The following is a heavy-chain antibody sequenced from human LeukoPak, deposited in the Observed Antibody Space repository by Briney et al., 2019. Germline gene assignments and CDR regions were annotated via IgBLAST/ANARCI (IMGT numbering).Heavy chain of an antibody. D-gene: IGHD5-18*01. CDR3: ARGSDRGYNYGFDY. Sequence: GESLKISCKGSGYGFNSYWIGWVRQMPGKGLEWMGIIYPRDSDTRYSPSFQGQVTISADKSIGTAYLQWSSPKAPDTAMYYCARGSDRGYNYGFDYWGQGTLVTVSS. J-gene: IGHJ4*02. V-gene: IGHV5-51*01. CDR1: GYGFNSYW. CDR2: IYPRDSDT.